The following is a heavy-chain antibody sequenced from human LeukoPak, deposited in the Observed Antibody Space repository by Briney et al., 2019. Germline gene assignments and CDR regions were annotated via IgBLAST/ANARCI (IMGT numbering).Heavy chain of an antibody. CDR3: ARGSLTSSADGFDF. CDR2: INLNSGGA. J-gene: IGHJ3*01. V-gene: IGHV1-2*02. Sequence: ASVKVSCKASGYTFSDYYMHWVRQAPGQGLEWMGWINLNSGGANYAQSFQGRVASTRDTSITLAYMRVTWLTSDDTTVYYCARGSLTSSADGFDFWGQGTMVTVS. CDR1: GYTFSDYY.